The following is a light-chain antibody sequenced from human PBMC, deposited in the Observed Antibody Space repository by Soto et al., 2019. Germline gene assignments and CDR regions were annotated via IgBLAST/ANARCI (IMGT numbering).Light chain of an antibody. J-gene: IGKJ2*01. CDR3: QQYDNLPYT. Sequence: DIQMTQSPSSLSASVGDRVTITCQASQDISHYLNWYQQKPGKAPKLLIYDASNLETGVPSRFSGSGSGTGFTFTISSLQPEDVAAYYCQQYDNLPYTFGQGTKLEIK. CDR2: DAS. CDR1: QDISHY. V-gene: IGKV1-33*01.